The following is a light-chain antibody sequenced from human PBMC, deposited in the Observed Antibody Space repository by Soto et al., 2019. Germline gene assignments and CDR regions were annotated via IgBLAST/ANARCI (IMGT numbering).Light chain of an antibody. CDR1: QSVISS. CDR2: GAS. V-gene: IGKV3-20*01. Sequence: EIVLTQSPATLSLSPGERATLSCRASQSVISSLAWYQQKPGQAPRLLIYGASSRATGIPDRFSGSGSGTDFTLTISRLEPEDFAVYYCQQYGSSPITFGQGTRLEI. J-gene: IGKJ5*01. CDR3: QQYGSSPIT.